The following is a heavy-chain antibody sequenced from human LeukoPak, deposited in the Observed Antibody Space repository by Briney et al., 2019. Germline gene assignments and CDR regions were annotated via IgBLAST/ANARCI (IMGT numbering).Heavy chain of an antibody. CDR3: AGNRCSGGSCYPTDY. Sequence: GGSLRLSCAASGFTFSSYSMNWVRQAPGKGLEWVSSISSSSSYIYHADSVKGRFTISRDNAKNSLYLQMNSLRAEDTAVYYCAGNRCSGGSCYPTDYWGQGTLVTVSS. CDR2: ISSSSSYI. D-gene: IGHD2-15*01. J-gene: IGHJ4*02. V-gene: IGHV3-21*01. CDR1: GFTFSSYS.